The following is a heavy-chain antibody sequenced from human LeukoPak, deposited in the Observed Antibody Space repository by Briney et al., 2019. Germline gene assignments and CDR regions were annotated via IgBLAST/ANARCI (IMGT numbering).Heavy chain of an antibody. CDR1: GFTFSSYW. D-gene: IGHD3-22*01. CDR2: INTDGSST. Sequence: GGSLRLSCAASGFTFSSYWMHWVRQAPGKGLVWVSRINTDGSSTSYADSVKGRFTISRDNAKNTLCLQMNSLRAEDTAVYYCARGSRTGVVVIVFDYWGQGTLVTVSS. J-gene: IGHJ4*02. V-gene: IGHV3-74*01. CDR3: ARGSRTGVVVIVFDY.